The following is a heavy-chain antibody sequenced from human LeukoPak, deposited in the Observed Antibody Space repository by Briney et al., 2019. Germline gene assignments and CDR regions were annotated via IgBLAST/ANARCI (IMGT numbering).Heavy chain of an antibody. CDR3: AKDTGSGYYQYYFDY. D-gene: IGHD3-22*01. J-gene: IGHJ4*02. CDR2: ISYDGSNK. CDR1: GFTFSSYA. Sequence: GRSLRLSCAASGFTFSSYAMHWVRQAPGKGLEWVAVISYDGSNKYYADSVKGRFTISRDNSKNTLYLQMNSLRAEDTAVYYCAKDTGSGYYQYYFDYWGQGTLVTVSS. V-gene: IGHV3-30-3*01.